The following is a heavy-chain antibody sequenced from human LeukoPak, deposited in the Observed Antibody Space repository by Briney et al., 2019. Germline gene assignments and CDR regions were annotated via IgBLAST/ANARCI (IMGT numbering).Heavy chain of an antibody. V-gene: IGHV4-39*01. CDR1: GGSISSSNHH. Sequence: PSETLSLTCSVSGGSISSSNHHWGWIRQPPGKGLEWIGTIFYSGSTDYNPSLKSRVTISVDTSKNQFSLRLSSVTAADTAVYYCARQQWLVQEGMRGYWFDPWGQGTLVTVSS. D-gene: IGHD6-19*01. J-gene: IGHJ5*02. CDR2: IFYSGST. CDR3: ARQQWLVQEGMRGYWFDP.